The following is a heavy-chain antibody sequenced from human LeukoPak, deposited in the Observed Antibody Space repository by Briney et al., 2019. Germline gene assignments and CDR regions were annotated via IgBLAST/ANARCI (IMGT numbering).Heavy chain of an antibody. CDR2: IYYSGST. J-gene: IGHJ4*02. V-gene: IGHV4-59*08. CDR1: GGSISSDY. D-gene: IGHD4-17*01. CDR3: ARHSYGVGLAY. Sequence: PSETLSLTCTVSGGSISSDYWGWIRQPPGKGLEWIGHIYYSGSTNSGSTNYNPSLKSRVTISADTSKNQFSLRLRSVTAADTAVYYYARHSYGVGLAYWGQGTLVTVSS.